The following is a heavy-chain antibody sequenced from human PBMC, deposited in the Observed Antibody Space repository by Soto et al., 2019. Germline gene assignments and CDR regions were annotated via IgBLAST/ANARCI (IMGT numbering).Heavy chain of an antibody. D-gene: IGHD4-17*01. Sequence: SVKVSCKASGGTFSSHSINWVRQAPVQGLEWMGGVISLFGTANYAHNFKGRVTITADQSTSTAYMELNSLRSDDTAVYYCAREVGYGDFSAALLDWGQGTLVTVSS. CDR2: VISLFGTA. CDR1: GGTFSSHS. CDR3: AREVGYGDFSAALLD. J-gene: IGHJ4*02. V-gene: IGHV1-69*13.